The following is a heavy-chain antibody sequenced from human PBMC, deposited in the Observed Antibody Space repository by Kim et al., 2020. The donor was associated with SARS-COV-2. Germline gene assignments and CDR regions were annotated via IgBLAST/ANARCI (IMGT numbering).Heavy chain of an antibody. Sequence: GGSLRLSCAASGFTFSSYWMHWVRQAPGKGLVWVSRINSDGSSTSYADSVKGRFTISRDNAKNTLYLQMNSLRAEDTAVYYCARGAPDRPGPMITFGGVIVIAIDYWGQGTLVTVSS. V-gene: IGHV3-74*01. CDR3: ARGAPDRPGPMITFGGVIVIAIDY. D-gene: IGHD3-16*02. CDR1: GFTFSSYW. J-gene: IGHJ4*02. CDR2: INSDGSST.